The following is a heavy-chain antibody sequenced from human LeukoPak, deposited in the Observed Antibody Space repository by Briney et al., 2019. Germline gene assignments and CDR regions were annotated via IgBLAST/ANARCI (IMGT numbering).Heavy chain of an antibody. CDR3: ARQVSDYYYYYIDV. V-gene: IGHV4-39*01. CDR2: IYYSETT. Sequence: KPSETLSLTCTVSGGSISSTGYYWDWLRQPQGKGLEWIGSIYYSETTYYNSSLKSRVTISLNTSKNQFSLRLNSVTAADTAVYYCARQVSDYYYYYIDVWGKGATVTVSS. CDR1: GGSISSTGYY. J-gene: IGHJ6*03. D-gene: IGHD5/OR15-5a*01.